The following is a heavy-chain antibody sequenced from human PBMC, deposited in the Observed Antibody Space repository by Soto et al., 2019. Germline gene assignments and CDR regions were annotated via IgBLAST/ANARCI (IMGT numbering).Heavy chain of an antibody. J-gene: IGHJ3*02. CDR3: AREGKDYGGKPGVHAFDI. Sequence: ASVKVSCKASGYTFTSYGISWVRQAPGQGLEWMGWISAYNGNTNYAQKLQGRVTMTTDTSTSTAYMELRSLRSDDTAVYYCAREGKDYGGKPGVHAFDIWGQGTMVTVSS. CDR1: GYTFTSYG. D-gene: IGHD2-15*01. V-gene: IGHV1-18*04. CDR2: ISAYNGNT.